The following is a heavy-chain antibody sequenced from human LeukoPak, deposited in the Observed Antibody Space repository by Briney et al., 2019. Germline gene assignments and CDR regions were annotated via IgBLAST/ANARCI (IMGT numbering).Heavy chain of an antibody. CDR2: ICNSGST. V-gene: IGHV4-59*08. CDR3: ARHGGSYSLDY. D-gene: IGHD1-26*01. CDR1: GGSITGYC. J-gene: IGHJ4*02. Sequence: DPSETLSLTCTVSGGSITGYCWSWIRQPPGEGLEWIGYICNSGSTNYNPPLKSRVTISVDTSKNPFSLKLSSVTAADTAVYYCARHGGSYSLDYWGQGTLVTVSS.